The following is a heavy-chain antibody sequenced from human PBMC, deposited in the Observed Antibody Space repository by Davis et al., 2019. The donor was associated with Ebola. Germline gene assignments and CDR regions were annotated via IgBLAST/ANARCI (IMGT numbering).Heavy chain of an antibody. CDR2: IGGSGDTA. V-gene: IGHV3-23*01. J-gene: IGHJ3*01. D-gene: IGHD2-8*01. CDR3: ARDLDFMVLVTHYNAFDV. CDR1: GFRFSSYV. Sequence: GESLKISCVASGFRFSSYVMGWVRQAPGKGLEWVSRIGGSGDTADYGDSVRGRFTISRDNAKNSLYLQMDSLRAEDTAVYYCARDLDFMVLVTHYNAFDVWGQGTTVTVSS.